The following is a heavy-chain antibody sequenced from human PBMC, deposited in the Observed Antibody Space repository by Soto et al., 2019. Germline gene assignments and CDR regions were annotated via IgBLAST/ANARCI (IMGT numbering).Heavy chain of an antibody. V-gene: IGHV3-48*03. D-gene: IGHD6-19*01. CDR1: GFTFSSYE. Sequence: GGSLRLSCAASGFTFSSYEMNWVRQAPGKGLEWVSYISSSGSTIYYADSMKGRFTISRDNAKNSLYLQMNSLRAEDTAVYYYARVNGYSSGSYGGFDYWGQGTLVTVSS. CDR3: ARVNGYSSGSYGGFDY. J-gene: IGHJ4*02. CDR2: ISSSGSTI.